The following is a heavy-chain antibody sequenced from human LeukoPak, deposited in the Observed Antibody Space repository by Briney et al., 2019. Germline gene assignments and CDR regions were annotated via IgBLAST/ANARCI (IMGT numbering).Heavy chain of an antibody. J-gene: IGHJ6*03. D-gene: IGHD3-3*01. CDR1: GGSISSGGYY. CDR2: IYYSGST. Sequence: SETLSLTCTVSGGSISSGGYYWSWIRQHPGKGLEWIGYIYYSGSTYYNPSLKSRVTISVDTSKNQFSLKLSSVTAADTAVYYCARDRRITIFGVVRGHYMDVWGKGTTVTVSS. CDR3: ARDRRITIFGVVRGHYMDV. V-gene: IGHV4-31*03.